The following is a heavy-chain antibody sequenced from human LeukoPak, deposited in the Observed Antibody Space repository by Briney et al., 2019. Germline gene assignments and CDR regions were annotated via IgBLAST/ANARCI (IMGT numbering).Heavy chain of an antibody. J-gene: IGHJ4*02. CDR2: ISAYNGNT. CDR1: GGTFSSYA. D-gene: IGHD6-6*01. CDR3: ARGQGSARKENFDY. Sequence: ASVKVSCKASGGTFSSYAISWVRQAPGQGLEWMGWISAYNGNTNYAQKLQGRVTMTTDTSTSTAYMELRSLRSDDTAVYYCARGQGSARKENFDYWGQGTLVTVSS. V-gene: IGHV1-18*01.